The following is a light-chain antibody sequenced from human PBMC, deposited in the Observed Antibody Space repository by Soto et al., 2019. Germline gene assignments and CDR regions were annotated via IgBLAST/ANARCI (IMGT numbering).Light chain of an antibody. J-gene: IGKJ4*01. V-gene: IGKV3-15*01. CDR3: QQYHTWPVT. CDR2: GAS. CDR1: QGINRK. Sequence: IVMTQSPATLSVSPGERVTFSCRASQGINRKLAWYQHKAGQAPRLLISGASTGATGIPARFSGSGSGTEFTLTINSLQSEDSAVYSCQQYHTWPVTFGGGTKVEI.